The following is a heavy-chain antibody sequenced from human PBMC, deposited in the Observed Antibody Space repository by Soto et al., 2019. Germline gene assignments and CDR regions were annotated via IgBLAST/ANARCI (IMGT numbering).Heavy chain of an antibody. J-gene: IGHJ3*02. CDR1: GFSLSDYA. D-gene: IGHD2-2*01. V-gene: IGHV3-48*04. CDR2: ISSDSRTI. Sequence: GGSLRLSCVASGFSLSDYAVNWVRQAPGKGLEWVSFISSDSRTIYYADSVEGRFTVSRDNARNSVSLQMDSLRAEDTAVYHCARARPASGPAYAFDIWGQGTMVTVSS. CDR3: ARARPASGPAYAFDI.